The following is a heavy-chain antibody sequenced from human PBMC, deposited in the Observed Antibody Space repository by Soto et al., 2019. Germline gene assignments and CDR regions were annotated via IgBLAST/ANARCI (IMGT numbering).Heavy chain of an antibody. CDR2: IYAGGGT. V-gene: IGHV3-53*01. D-gene: IGHD3-22*01. Sequence: GSLRLSCAASGFTVTRYSMTWVRQAPGKGLEWVSVIYAGGGTYLADSVKGRFTISRDNSKNTLYLQMNSLRAEDTAVYYCARDRVESGYPEYFQHWGQGTLVTVSS. CDR1: GFTVTRYS. J-gene: IGHJ1*01. CDR3: ARDRVESGYPEYFQH.